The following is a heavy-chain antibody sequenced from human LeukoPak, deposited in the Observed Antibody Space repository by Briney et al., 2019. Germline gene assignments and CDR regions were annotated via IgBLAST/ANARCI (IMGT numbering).Heavy chain of an antibody. CDR1: GGSISSYY. V-gene: IGHV4-59*12. CDR2: IYYSGST. Sequence: SETLSLTCTVSGGSISSYYWSWIRQPPGKGLEWIGYIYYSGSTNYNPSLKSRVTISVDTSKNQFSLKLSSVTAADTAVYYCARESRYSGYDYGFDYWGQGTLVTVSP. CDR3: ARESRYSGYDYGFDY. D-gene: IGHD5-12*01. J-gene: IGHJ4*02.